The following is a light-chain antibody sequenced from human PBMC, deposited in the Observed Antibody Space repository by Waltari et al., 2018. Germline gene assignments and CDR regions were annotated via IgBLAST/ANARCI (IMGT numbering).Light chain of an antibody. CDR3: QQYDNLPLT. V-gene: IGKV1-33*01. CDR1: QDISNY. CDR2: DAS. Sequence: DIQMTQSPSSLSASVLDKVTITCQASQDISNYLNWYQQKPGKAPKLLIYDASNLETGVPSRFSGSGSGTDFTFTISSLQPEDIATYYCQQYDNLPLTFGGGTKVESK. J-gene: IGKJ4*01.